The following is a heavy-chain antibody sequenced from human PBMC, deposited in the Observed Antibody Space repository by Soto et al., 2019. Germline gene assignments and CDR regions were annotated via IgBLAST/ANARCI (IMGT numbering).Heavy chain of an antibody. J-gene: IGHJ6*02. V-gene: IGHV3-23*01. Sequence: GGSLRLSCAASGFTFSSCAMGWVRQAPGKGLEWVSDIIDSGGSTYYADSVKGRFTISRDNSKGTLYLQMNSLRAEDTALYYCAKGRSYYYYSGVDVWGQGTTVTVSS. CDR3: AKGRSYYYYSGVDV. CDR2: IIDSGGST. CDR1: GFTFSSCA.